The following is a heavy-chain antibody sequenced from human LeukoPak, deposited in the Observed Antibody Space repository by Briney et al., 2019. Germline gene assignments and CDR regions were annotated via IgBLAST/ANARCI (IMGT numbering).Heavy chain of an antibody. J-gene: IGHJ3*02. CDR2: IYYSGST. Sequence: SETLSLTCTVPGGSISSYYWSWIRQPPGKGLEWIGYIYYSGSTNYNPSLKSRATISVDTSKNQFSLKLSSVTAADTAVYYCARGSLGDPFTDDAFDIWGQGTMVTVSS. D-gene: IGHD3-16*01. CDR1: GGSISSYY. V-gene: IGHV4-59*01. CDR3: ARGSLGDPFTDDAFDI.